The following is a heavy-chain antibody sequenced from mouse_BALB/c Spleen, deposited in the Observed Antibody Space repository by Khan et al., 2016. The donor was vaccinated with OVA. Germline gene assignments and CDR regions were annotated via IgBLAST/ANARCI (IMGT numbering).Heavy chain of an antibody. CDR1: GYSITSDYV. Sequence: EVQLQESGPGLVKPSQSLSLTCTVTGYSITSDYVWNWIRQFPGNKLEWMGYISSTGGTSYNPSLKSRISITRDTSKNQFFLQLKSVTAEDTATYYCARTLYYSCGYALGCWGQGTLFTVSS. D-gene: IGHD2-12*01. V-gene: IGHV3-2*02. CDR2: ISSTGGT. J-gene: IGHJ4*01. CDR3: ARTLYYSCGYALGC.